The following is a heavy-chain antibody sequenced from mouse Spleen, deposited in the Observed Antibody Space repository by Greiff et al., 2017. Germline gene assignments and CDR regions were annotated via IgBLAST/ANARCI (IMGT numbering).Heavy chain of an antibody. CDR2: IDPSDSYT. CDR1: GYTFTSYW. V-gene: IGHV1-69*01. D-gene: IGHD4-1*01. Sequence: QVQLQQPGAELVMPGASVKLSCKASGYTFTSYWMHWVKQRPGQGLEWIGEIDPSDSYTNYNQKFKGKATLTVDKSSSTAYMQLSSLTSEDSAVYYCATGTGFDYWGQGTTLTVSS. J-gene: IGHJ2*01. CDR3: ATGTGFDY.